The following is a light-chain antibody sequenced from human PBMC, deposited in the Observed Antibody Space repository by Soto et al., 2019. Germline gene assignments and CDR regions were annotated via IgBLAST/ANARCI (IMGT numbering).Light chain of an antibody. CDR2: DAS. Sequence: DIQMTQSPSTLSASVGDRVTITFRASQSISISLAWYQQKPGKAPKLLIYDASILESGVPSRFSGSGSGTEFTLTISILQPDDFATYDCQQFNSYSFTFGPGTKVDIK. CDR1: QSISIS. J-gene: IGKJ3*01. V-gene: IGKV1-5*01. CDR3: QQFNSYSFT.